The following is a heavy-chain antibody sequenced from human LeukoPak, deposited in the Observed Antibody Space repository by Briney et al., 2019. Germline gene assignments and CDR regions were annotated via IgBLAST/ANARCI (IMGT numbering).Heavy chain of an antibody. Sequence: PGGSLRLSCTASGFTFSSYAMHWVRQAPGKGVEWVAVMSFDGSNTHYADSVKGRFTVSRDNSKNTLYLQMTSLRADDTAVYYCARDAGTWGYGYNFDCWGQGTLVTVPS. V-gene: IGHV3-30*04. J-gene: IGHJ4*02. D-gene: IGHD1-1*01. CDR1: GFTFSSYA. CDR2: MSFDGSNT. CDR3: ARDAGTWGYGYNFDC.